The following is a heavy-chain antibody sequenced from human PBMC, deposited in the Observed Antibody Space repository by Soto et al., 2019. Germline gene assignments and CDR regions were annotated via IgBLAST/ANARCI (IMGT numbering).Heavy chain of an antibody. CDR2: INHSGST. V-gene: IGHV4-34*01. CDR1: GGSFSGYY. J-gene: IGHJ4*02. D-gene: IGHD3-3*01. CDR3: ARRPLITIFGVAKYYFDY. Sequence: KASETLSLTCAVYGGSFSGYYWSWIRQPPGKGLEWIGEINHSGSTNYNPSLKSRVTISVDTSKNQFSLKLNSVTAADTAVYYCARRPLITIFGVAKYYFDYWGQGTLVTVSS.